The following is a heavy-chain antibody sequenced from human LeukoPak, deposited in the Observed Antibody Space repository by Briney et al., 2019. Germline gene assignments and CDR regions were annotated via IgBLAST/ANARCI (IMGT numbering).Heavy chain of an antibody. CDR2: IIPIFGTT. D-gene: IGHD5-24*01. CDR1: EGTFSSYA. J-gene: IGHJ4*02. Sequence: ASVKVSCKASEGTFSSYAISWVRQAPGQGLEWMGGIIPIFGTTKYVQKFQGRVTITTDEFTSTVYMELSSLRSEDTAVYYCAGSSRDGYNRFDYWGQGTLVTVSS. CDR3: AGSSRDGYNRFDY. V-gene: IGHV1-69*05.